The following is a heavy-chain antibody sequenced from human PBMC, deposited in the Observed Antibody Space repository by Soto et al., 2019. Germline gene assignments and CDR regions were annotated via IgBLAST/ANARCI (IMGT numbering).Heavy chain of an antibody. CDR2: IYPGDSDT. CDR3: ARTAAAGKYYYGMDG. J-gene: IGHJ6*02. Sequence: PGESLKISCKGSGYSFTSYWIGWVRQMPWKGLELMGIIYPGDSDTRYSPSFQGQVTISADKSISTAYLQWSSLKASDTAMYYCARTAAAGKYYYGMDGWGQGTTVSV. V-gene: IGHV5-51*01. D-gene: IGHD6-13*01. CDR1: GYSFTSYW.